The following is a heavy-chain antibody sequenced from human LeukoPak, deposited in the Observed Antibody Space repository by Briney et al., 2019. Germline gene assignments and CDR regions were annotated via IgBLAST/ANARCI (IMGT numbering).Heavy chain of an antibody. Sequence: ASVKVSRKASGYTFTSYGISWVRQAPGQGLEWMGWISTYNDNTNYVQNFQGRVTMTTDTPTSTAYMELRSLRSDDTAVYYCARAFVVVPAATYYYYYGMDVWGQGTTVTVSS. J-gene: IGHJ6*02. CDR3: ARAFVVVPAATYYYYYGMDV. V-gene: IGHV1-18*01. CDR1: GYTFTSYG. CDR2: ISTYNDNT. D-gene: IGHD2-2*01.